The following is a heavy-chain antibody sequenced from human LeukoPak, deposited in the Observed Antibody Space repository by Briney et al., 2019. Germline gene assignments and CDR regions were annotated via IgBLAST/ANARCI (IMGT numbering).Heavy chain of an antibody. V-gene: IGHV3-53*01. D-gene: IGHD6-13*01. Sequence: PGGSLSLSCAASGFPFSSNYMSWVRQAPGKGLEWVSVIYSGGSTYYADSVKGRFTISRDNSKNTLYLQMNSLRAEDTAVYYCARFIAAAGEDYWGQGTLVTVSS. CDR3: ARFIAAAGEDY. J-gene: IGHJ4*02. CDR1: GFPFSSNY. CDR2: IYSGGST.